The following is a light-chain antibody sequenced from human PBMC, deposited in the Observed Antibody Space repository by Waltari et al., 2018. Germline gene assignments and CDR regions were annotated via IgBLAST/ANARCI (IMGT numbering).Light chain of an antibody. CDR3: CSCSYTPTTTVI. CDR2: EVT. Sequence: QSALTQPASVSGSPGQSITISCTGTNSDVGAYDYVSWYQHHPGKAPKLIIYEVTNRPAGGSNGFSGSKSDNTASLAISGLQAEDEAEYYCCSCSYTPTTTVIFGGGTKLTVL. J-gene: IGLJ2*01. V-gene: IGLV2-14*01. CDR1: NSDVGAYDY.